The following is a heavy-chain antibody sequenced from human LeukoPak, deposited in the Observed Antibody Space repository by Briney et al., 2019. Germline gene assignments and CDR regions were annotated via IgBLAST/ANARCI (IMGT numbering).Heavy chain of an antibody. Sequence: GGSLRLSCAASGFTFSTYWMSWVRQAPGRGLEWVANIKQDGNEKYYVDSVKGRFTVSRDNAKNSLYLQMNSLRAEDTAVYYCARWHAAGLNFDSWGQGTLVTVSS. CDR2: IKQDGNEK. CDR3: ARWHAAGLNFDS. D-gene: IGHD6-13*01. J-gene: IGHJ4*02. CDR1: GFTFSTYW. V-gene: IGHV3-7*01.